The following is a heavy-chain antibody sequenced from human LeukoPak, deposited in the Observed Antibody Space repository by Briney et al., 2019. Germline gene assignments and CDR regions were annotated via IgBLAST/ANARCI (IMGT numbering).Heavy chain of an antibody. J-gene: IGHJ4*02. CDR3: AKDGGYSYGYPDY. Sequence: GGSLRLSCAASGFTFSSYAMNWVRQAPGKGLKWVSGFRGSGAATFYADSVKGRFTISRDNSKNTLYLQMNSLRAEDTAVYYCAKDGGYSYGYPDYWGQGTLVTVSS. V-gene: IGHV3-23*01. D-gene: IGHD5-18*01. CDR1: GFTFSSYA. CDR2: FRGSGAAT.